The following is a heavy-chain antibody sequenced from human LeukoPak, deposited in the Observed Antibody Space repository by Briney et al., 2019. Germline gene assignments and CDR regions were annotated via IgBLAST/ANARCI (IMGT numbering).Heavy chain of an antibody. V-gene: IGHV3-33*08. Sequence: PGRSLRLSCAASGFTFSSYGMHWVRQAPGKGLEWVAVIWYDGSNKYYEDSVKGRVTISRDNSKNTLYLQMNSLRAEDTSVYYCARDSRLSRWRGTSDYWGQGTLVTVSS. J-gene: IGHJ4*02. D-gene: IGHD3-16*01. CDR3: ARDSRLSRWRGTSDY. CDR1: GFTFSSYG. CDR2: IWYDGSNK.